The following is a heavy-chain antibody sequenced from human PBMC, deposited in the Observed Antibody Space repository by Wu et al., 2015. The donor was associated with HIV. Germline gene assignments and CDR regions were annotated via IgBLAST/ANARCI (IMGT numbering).Heavy chain of an antibody. V-gene: IGHV4-59*08. CDR3: ARQDRIQALADKPGAFVY. J-gene: IGHJ4*02. Sequence: QVQLQESGPGLVKPSETLSLTCTVTGDSIGRYYWSWVRQPPGKGLEWMGYVSDSGSTNYKSSLKSRLTIFLDTSKNQFSLTLRSVTASDTAVYYCARQDRIQALADKPGAFVYWGQGTMISVSS. D-gene: IGHD1-14*01. CDR1: GDSIGRYY. CDR2: VSDSGST.